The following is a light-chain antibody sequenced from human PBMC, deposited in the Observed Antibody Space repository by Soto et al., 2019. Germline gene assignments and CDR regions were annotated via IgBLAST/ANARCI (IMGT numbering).Light chain of an antibody. CDR3: QQSYSSPPT. CDR2: DAS. CDR1: QTISGW. Sequence: DIQMTQSPSTLSASVGDGVTITCRASQTISGWLAWYQQRPGKAPKLLISDASSLRSGVPSRFSGSGSGTEFTLTISSLQPEDFATYYCQQSYSSPPTFGQATKVDIK. J-gene: IGKJ1*01. V-gene: IGKV1-5*01.